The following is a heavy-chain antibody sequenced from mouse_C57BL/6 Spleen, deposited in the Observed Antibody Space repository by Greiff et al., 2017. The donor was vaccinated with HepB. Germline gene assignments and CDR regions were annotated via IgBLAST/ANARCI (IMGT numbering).Heavy chain of an antibody. D-gene: IGHD1-1*01. CDR2: IYPRDGST. J-gene: IGHJ1*03. CDR3: ARAGDYGSSYGYFDV. V-gene: IGHV1-85*01. CDR1: GYTFTSYD. Sequence: QVQLKESGPELVKPGASVKLSCKASGYTFTSYDINWVKQRPGQGLEWIGWIYPRDGSTKYNEKFKGKATLTVDTSSSTAYMELHSLTSEDSAVYFCARAGDYGSSYGYFDVWGTGTTVTVSS.